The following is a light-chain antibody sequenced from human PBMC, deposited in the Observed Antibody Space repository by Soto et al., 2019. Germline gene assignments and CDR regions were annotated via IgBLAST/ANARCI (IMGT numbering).Light chain of an antibody. J-gene: IGLJ2*01. CDR2: EVS. V-gene: IGLV2-14*01. CDR1: SSDVGSYNY. Sequence: QSALTQPASVSGSPGQSITISCTGTSSDVGSYNYVSWYQQHPGKAPKLMIYEVSHRPSGVSNRFSGSTSGNTASLTISGLQAEDEADYYCTSYATGDTFPFGGGTKLTVL. CDR3: TSYATGDTFP.